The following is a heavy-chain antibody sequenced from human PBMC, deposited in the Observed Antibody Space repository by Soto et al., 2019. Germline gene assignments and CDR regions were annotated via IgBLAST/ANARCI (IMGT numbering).Heavy chain of an antibody. CDR2: IYYSGST. CDR1: GGSISSGGYY. Sequence: QVQLQESGPGLVKPSQTLSLTCTVSGGSISSGGYYWRWIRQHPGKGLEWIGYIYYSGSTYYNPSLKSRVTISVDTSKNQFSLELSFVTAADTAVYYCARDVARGGNCDYWGQGTLVTVSS. CDR3: ARDVARGGNCDY. V-gene: IGHV4-31*03. J-gene: IGHJ4*02. D-gene: IGHD3-16*01.